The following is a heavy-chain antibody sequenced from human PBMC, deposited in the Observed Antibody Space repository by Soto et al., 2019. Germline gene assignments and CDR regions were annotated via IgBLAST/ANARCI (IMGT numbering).Heavy chain of an antibody. V-gene: IGHV6-1*01. CDR1: GDSVSSNSAA. D-gene: IGHD6-6*01. Sequence: SQTLSLTCAISGDSVSSNSAAWNWIRQSPSRGLEWPGRTYYRSKWYNDYAVSVKSRITINPDTSKNQFSLQLNSVTPEDTAVYFCARTLSSSAENWFDPWGQGTLVTVS. J-gene: IGHJ5*02. CDR2: TYYRSKWYN. CDR3: ARTLSSSAENWFDP.